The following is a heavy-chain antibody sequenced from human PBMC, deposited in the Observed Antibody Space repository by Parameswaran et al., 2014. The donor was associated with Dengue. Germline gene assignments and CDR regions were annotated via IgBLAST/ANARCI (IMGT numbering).Heavy chain of an antibody. D-gene: IGHD6-13*01. CDR2: ISSSGSTI. CDR3: ARDPGPQRAADGYYYYYMDV. Sequence: VRQAPGKGLEWVSYISSSGSTIYYADSVKGRFTISRDNAKNSLYLQMNSLRAEDTAVYYCARDPGPQRAADGYYYYYMDVWGKGTTVTVSS. J-gene: IGHJ6*03. V-gene: IGHV3-11*01.